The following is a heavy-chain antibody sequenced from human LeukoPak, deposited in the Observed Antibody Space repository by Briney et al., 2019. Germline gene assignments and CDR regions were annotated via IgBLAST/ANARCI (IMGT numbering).Heavy chain of an antibody. CDR1: GFTFSSYW. J-gene: IGHJ4*02. CDR3: ARGEVGAAPLDY. CDR2: INSDGRST. D-gene: IGHD1-26*01. Sequence: GGSLRLSCAASGFTFSSYWMHWVRQAPGKGLVWFSRINSDGRSTSYTDSGKGPFTVSRDNANNTLYLQMNSQRAEDAAVYYCARGEVGAAPLDYWGQGTLVTVSS. V-gene: IGHV3-74*01.